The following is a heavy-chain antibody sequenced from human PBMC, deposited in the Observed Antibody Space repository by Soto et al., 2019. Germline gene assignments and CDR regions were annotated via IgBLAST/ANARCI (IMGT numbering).Heavy chain of an antibody. J-gene: IGHJ6*03. CDR3: TRQGYQTGFRYCSSTSCYAGGDRSYYYYMDV. CDR1: GFTFSGSA. V-gene: IGHV3-73*01. D-gene: IGHD2-2*01. Sequence: GGSLRLSCAASGFTFSGSAMHWVRQASGKGLEWVGRIRSKANSYATAYAASVKGRFTISRDDSKNTAYLQMNSLKTEDTAVYYCTRQGYQTGFRYCSSTSCYAGGDRSYYYYMDVWGKGTTVTVSS. CDR2: IRSKANSYAT.